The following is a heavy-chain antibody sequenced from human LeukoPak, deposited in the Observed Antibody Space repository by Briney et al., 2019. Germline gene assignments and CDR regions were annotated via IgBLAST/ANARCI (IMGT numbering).Heavy chain of an antibody. D-gene: IGHD3-3*01. Sequence: SETLSLTCTVSGGSISSYYWSWIRQPPGKGLEWIGYIYYSGSTNYNPSLKSRVTISVDTSKNQFSLKLSSVTAADTAVYYCARGSNRLRFLEWPKRYYYYGMDVWGQGTTVTVSS. J-gene: IGHJ6*02. CDR1: GGSISSYY. CDR2: IYYSGST. V-gene: IGHV4-59*01. CDR3: ARGSNRLRFLEWPKRYYYYGMDV.